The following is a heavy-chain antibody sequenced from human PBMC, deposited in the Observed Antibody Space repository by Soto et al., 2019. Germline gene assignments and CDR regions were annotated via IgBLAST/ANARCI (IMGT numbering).Heavy chain of an antibody. Sequence: ASVKVSCKASEYTFTSYAMHWVRRAPGQSLEWMGWINAGNGNTKYSQNFQGRVTITRDTSASTAYMELSSLRSEDTAVYYCARELQGLYYFDYWGQGTLVTVSS. CDR1: EYTFTSYA. V-gene: IGHV1-3*01. CDR3: ARELQGLYYFDY. D-gene: IGHD4-4*01. J-gene: IGHJ4*02. CDR2: INAGNGNT.